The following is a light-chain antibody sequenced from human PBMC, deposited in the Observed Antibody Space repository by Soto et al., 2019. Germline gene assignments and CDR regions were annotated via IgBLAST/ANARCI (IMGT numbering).Light chain of an antibody. CDR1: SSNIGAGYD. J-gene: IGLJ2*01. V-gene: IGLV1-40*01. CDR2: GNS. Sequence: QPVLTQPPSVSGAPGQRVTISCTGSSSNIGAGYDVHWYQQLPGTAPKLLIYGNSNRPSGVPDRFSGSKSGTSASLAITKLQAEDEADYYCQSYDSSLSVVFGGGPKVTVL. CDR3: QSYDSSLSVV.